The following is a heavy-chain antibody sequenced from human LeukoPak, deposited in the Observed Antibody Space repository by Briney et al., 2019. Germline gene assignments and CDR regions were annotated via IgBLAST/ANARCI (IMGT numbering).Heavy chain of an antibody. CDR1: GFTFSSYA. CDR2: ISYDGSNK. D-gene: IGHD3-22*01. Sequence: PGRSLRLSCAASGFTFSSYAMHWVRQAPGKGLEWVAVISYDGSNKYYADSVKGRFTISRDNAKNSLYLQMNSLRAEDTAVYYCARIHSSGYYYVSHYYGMDVWGQGTTVTVSS. J-gene: IGHJ6*02. V-gene: IGHV3-30-3*01. CDR3: ARIHSSGYYYVSHYYGMDV.